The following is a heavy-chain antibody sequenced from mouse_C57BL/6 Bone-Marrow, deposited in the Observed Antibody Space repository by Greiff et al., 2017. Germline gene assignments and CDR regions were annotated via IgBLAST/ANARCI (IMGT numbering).Heavy chain of an antibody. CDR1: GYTFTSYG. Sequence: QVQLQQSGAELARPGASVKLSCKASGYTFTSYGISWVKQRTGQGLEWIGEIYPRSGNTYYNEKFKGKATLTADKSSSTAYMELRSLTSEDSAVYFCASRANWDPYAMDYWGQGTSVTVSS. D-gene: IGHD4-1*01. V-gene: IGHV1-81*01. CDR3: ASRANWDPYAMDY. CDR2: IYPRSGNT. J-gene: IGHJ4*01.